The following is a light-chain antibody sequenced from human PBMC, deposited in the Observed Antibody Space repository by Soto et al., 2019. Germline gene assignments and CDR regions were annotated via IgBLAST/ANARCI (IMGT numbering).Light chain of an antibody. CDR3: QSYDSSLSGSEV. J-gene: IGLJ1*01. CDR1: SSNIGAGYD. CDR2: GNS. V-gene: IGLV1-40*01. Sequence: QPVLTQPPSVSGAPGQRVTISCTGSSSNIGAGYDVHWYQQLPGTAPKLLIYGNSNRPSGVPDRFSGSKSGTSASLATTGLQAEDEADYYCQSYDSSLSGSEVFGTGTKLTVL.